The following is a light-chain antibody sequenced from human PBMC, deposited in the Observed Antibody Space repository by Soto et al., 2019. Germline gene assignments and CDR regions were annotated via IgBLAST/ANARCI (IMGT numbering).Light chain of an antibody. J-gene: IGKJ2*01. Sequence: EIVMTQSPAPLSVSPGEKATLSCRASQSVSSNLAWYQQKPCQAPRLLIYGASTRATGIPARFSGSGSGTEFTLTISSLQSEDFAVYYCQQYNNWPPYTFGQGTKLEIK. CDR2: GAS. V-gene: IGKV3-15*01. CDR1: QSVSSN. CDR3: QQYNNWPPYT.